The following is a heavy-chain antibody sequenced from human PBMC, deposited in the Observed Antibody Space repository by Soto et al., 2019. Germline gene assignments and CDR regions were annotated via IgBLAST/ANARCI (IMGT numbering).Heavy chain of an antibody. CDR2: IYYSGST. CDR1: GGSISSGGYY. J-gene: IGHJ3*02. D-gene: IGHD2-15*01. Sequence: SETLSLTCTVSGGSISSGGYYWSWIRQHPGKGLEWIGYIYYSGSTYYNPSLKSRVTISVDTSKNQSSLKLSSVTAADTAVYYCARGYCSGGSCYRDHDAFDIWGQGTIVTVSS. CDR3: ARGYCSGGSCYRDHDAFDI. V-gene: IGHV4-31*03.